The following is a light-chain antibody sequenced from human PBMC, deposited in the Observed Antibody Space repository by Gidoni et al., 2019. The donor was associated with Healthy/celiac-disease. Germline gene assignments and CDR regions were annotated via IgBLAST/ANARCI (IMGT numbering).Light chain of an antibody. V-gene: IGKV3-11*01. CDR3: QQRSNWPPIFT. Sequence: EIVLTQSPATLSLSPGERATLSCRASQSVSSYLAWYQQKPGQAPRLLIYDASNRAPGIPARFSGSGSGKDFTLTISSLEPEDFAVYYCQQRSNWPPIFTFGHGTKVDIK. CDR1: QSVSSY. J-gene: IGKJ3*01. CDR2: DAS.